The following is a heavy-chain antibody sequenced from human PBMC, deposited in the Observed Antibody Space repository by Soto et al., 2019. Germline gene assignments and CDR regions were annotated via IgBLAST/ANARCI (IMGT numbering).Heavy chain of an antibody. CDR1: GYTFTSYA. J-gene: IGHJ4*02. Sequence: QVQLVQSGAEEKKPGASVKVSCKASGYTFTSYAMHWVRQAPGQRLEWMGWINAGNGNTKYSQKFQGRGTITRDTGASTAHMELVSLRADDTAGYDCARCIGYYIIDHYWGEGTLATV. V-gene: IGHV1-3*05. CDR2: INAGNGNT. CDR3: ARCIGYYIIDHY. D-gene: IGHD3-22*01.